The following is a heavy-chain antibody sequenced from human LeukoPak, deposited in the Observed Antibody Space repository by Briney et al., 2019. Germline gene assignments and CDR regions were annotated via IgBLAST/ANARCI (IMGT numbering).Heavy chain of an antibody. J-gene: IGHJ1*01. D-gene: IGHD4-11*01. CDR1: GFSLSTRGVG. V-gene: IGHV2-5*01. CDR3: ALDSEYSNYVGYFHH. Sequence: VSGPTLVKPTQTLTLTCTFSGFSLSTRGVGVGWIRQPPGKALEWLALIYWNDDKRYSPSLKNRLTITKDTSKNQVVLTMTNMDPVDTATYYCALDSEYSNYVGYFHHWGQGTLVTVSS. CDR2: IYWNDDK.